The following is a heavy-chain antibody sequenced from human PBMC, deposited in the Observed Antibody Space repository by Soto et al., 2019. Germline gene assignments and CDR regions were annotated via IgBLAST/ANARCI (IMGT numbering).Heavy chain of an antibody. CDR3: ARDRAYQLRKSYYYYGMDV. D-gene: IGHD2-2*01. Sequence: GGSLRLSCAASEFTFSSYAMHWVRQAPGKGLEWVAVISYDGSNKYYADSVKGRFTISRDNSKNTLYLQMNSLRAEDTAVYYCARDRAYQLRKSYYYYGMDVWGQGTTVTVSS. CDR1: EFTFSSYA. J-gene: IGHJ6*02. CDR2: ISYDGSNK. V-gene: IGHV3-30-3*01.